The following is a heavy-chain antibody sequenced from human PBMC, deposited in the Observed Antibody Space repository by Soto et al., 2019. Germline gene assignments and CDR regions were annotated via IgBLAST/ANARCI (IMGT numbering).Heavy chain of an antibody. D-gene: IGHD7-27*01. J-gene: IGHJ2*01. V-gene: IGHV4-59*01. CDR3: ARASRPGDRSKGLYWYFDL. CDR1: GGSISTYY. CDR2: IYYSGST. Sequence: QVQLQESGPGLVKPSETLSLTCTVSGGSISTYYWNWIRQPPGKGLEWIGYIYYSGSTNYNPSLKSRVTISVDTSKNQFSLKLSSVTAADTAVYYCARASRPGDRSKGLYWYFDLWGRGTLVTVSS.